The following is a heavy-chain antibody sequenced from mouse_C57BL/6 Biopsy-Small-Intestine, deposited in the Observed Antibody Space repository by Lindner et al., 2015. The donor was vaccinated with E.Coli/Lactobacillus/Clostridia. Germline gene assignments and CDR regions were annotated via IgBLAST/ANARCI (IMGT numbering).Heavy chain of an antibody. D-gene: IGHD1-1*01. CDR3: ARSRFNYYDGSYVAY. CDR1: GYSFTGYF. J-gene: IGHJ3*01. Sequence: VQLQESGPELVKPGASVKISCKASGYSFTGYFMNWVMQSRGKSLEWIGRINPYNGDTFYNQKFKGKATLTVDKSSSTAHMELRSLASEDSAVYYCARSRFNYYDGSYVAYWGQGTLVTVSA. CDR2: INPYNGDT. V-gene: IGHV1-20*02.